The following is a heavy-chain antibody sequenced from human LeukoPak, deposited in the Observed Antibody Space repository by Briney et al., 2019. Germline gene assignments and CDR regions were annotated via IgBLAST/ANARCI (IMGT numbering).Heavy chain of an antibody. CDR3: ARDLSGWSYYYYYYYMDV. D-gene: IGHD6-19*01. V-gene: IGHV4-38-2*02. CDR2: IYHSGST. J-gene: IGHJ6*03. Sequence: SETLSLTCTVSGYSISSGYYWGWIRQPPGKGLEWIGSIYHSGSTYYNPSLKSRVTISVDTSKNQFSLKPSSVTAADTAVYYCARDLSGWSYYYYYYYMDVWGKGTTVTVSS. CDR1: GYSISSGYY.